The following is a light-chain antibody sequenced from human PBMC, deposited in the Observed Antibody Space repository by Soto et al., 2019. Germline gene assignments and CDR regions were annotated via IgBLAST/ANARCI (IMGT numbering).Light chain of an antibody. Sequence: EIVMTQSPATLSVSPGERATLSCRASQSVSSNLAWYQQKPGQALRLLIYGASTRATGIPARFSGSGSGTEFTLTNNSLQSEDCAVYYCQQYNNWPPLTFGQGTKMEIK. J-gene: IGKJ2*01. V-gene: IGKV3-15*01. CDR1: QSVSSN. CDR3: QQYNNWPPLT. CDR2: GAS.